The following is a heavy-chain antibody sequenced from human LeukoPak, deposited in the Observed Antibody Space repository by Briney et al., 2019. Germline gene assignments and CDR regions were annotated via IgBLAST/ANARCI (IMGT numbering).Heavy chain of an antibody. CDR1: GYTFTNYF. D-gene: IGHD3-10*01. CDR2: INPNSGGT. J-gene: IGHJ6*03. CDR3: ARDPGSGSYVAYYYYMDV. Sequence: ASVKVSCKTSGYTFTNYFMHWVRQAPGQGLEWMGWINPNSGGTNYAQKFQGRVTMTRDTSISTAYMELSRLRSDDTAVYYCARDPGSGSYVAYYYYMDVWGKGTTVTISS. V-gene: IGHV1-2*02.